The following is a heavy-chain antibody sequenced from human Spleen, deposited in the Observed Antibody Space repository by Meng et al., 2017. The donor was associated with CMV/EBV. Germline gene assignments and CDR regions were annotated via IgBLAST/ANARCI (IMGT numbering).Heavy chain of an antibody. Sequence: GESLKISCAASGFTFSSFWMHWVRQAPGKGLVWVSRINTDGTFTSYADSVKGRFTISRDNAKNTLYLQMNSLRAEETAVYYCVRDSYTNNYYYGMDVWGQGTTVTVSS. CDR2: INTDGTFT. D-gene: IGHD4-11*01. CDR3: VRDSYTNNYYYGMDV. J-gene: IGHJ6*02. V-gene: IGHV3-74*01. CDR1: GFTFSSFW.